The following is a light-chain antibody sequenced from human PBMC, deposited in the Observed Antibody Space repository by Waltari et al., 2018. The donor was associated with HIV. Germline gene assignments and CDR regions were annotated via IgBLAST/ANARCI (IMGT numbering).Light chain of an antibody. CDR3: VAWDDSLRGVV. CDR1: TSNIGSND. Sequence: SVLTQPPSASGTPGQRVTISCSGSTSNIGSNDVFWYQHLPGAAPKLLIHRNNPRPSGVPDRVSGSTSGTSASLAISGLRSEDEADYYCVAWDDSLRGVVFGGGTKVAAL. J-gene: IGLJ2*01. V-gene: IGLV1-47*01. CDR2: RNN.